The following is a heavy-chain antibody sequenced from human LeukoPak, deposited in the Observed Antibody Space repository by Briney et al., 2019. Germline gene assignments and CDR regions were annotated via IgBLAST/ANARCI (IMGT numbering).Heavy chain of an antibody. CDR3: ARALYYYGSGSYGAFDAFDI. J-gene: IGHJ3*02. Sequence: SETLSLTCAIYGVSLSGYYWSCIRQPPGKGLEWIGDINHSGSTNYNPSLKSRVTISVDTSKNQFSLKLSSVTAADTAVYYCARALYYYGSGSYGAFDAFDIWGQGTRVTVSS. CDR1: GVSLSGYY. D-gene: IGHD3-10*01. CDR2: INHSGST. V-gene: IGHV4-34*01.